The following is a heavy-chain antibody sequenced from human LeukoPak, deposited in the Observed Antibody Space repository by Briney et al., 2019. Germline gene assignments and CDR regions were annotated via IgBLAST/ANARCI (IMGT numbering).Heavy chain of an antibody. CDR1: GFTFSSYG. V-gene: IGHV3-23*01. CDR3: AKDIRWFLLGDY. D-gene: IGHD4-23*01. Sequence: PGGTLRLSCAASGFTFSSYGMSWVRQAPGKGLEWVSAISGSGGSTYYADSVKGRFTISRDNSKNTLYLQMNSLRAEDTAVYYCAKDIRWFLLGDYWGQGTLVTVSS. CDR2: ISGSGGST. J-gene: IGHJ4*02.